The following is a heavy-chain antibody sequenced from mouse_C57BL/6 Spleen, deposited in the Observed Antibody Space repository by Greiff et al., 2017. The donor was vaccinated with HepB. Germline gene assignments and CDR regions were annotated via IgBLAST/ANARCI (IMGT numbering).Heavy chain of an antibody. J-gene: IGHJ3*01. CDR3: ARSFYYDYAWFAY. V-gene: IGHV1-54*01. CDR1: GYAFTNYL. Sequence: VQLQQSGAELVRLGTSVKVSCKASGYAFTNYLIEWVKQRPGQGLEWIGVINPGSGGTNYNEKFKGKATLTADKSSSTAYMQLSSLTSEDSAVYFCARSFYYDYAWFAYWGQGTLVTVSA. D-gene: IGHD2-4*01. CDR2: INPGSGGT.